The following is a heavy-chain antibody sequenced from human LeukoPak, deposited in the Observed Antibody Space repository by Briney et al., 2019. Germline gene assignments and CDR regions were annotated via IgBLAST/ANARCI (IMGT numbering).Heavy chain of an antibody. D-gene: IGHD2-2*01. J-gene: IGHJ4*02. CDR1: GYGFTSYW. CDR2: IYPGDSDT. CDR3: ARVDLYCSSTSCYSFDY. V-gene: IGHV5-51*01. Sequence: GEALQISCKGFGYGFTSYWIAWVRRLPGKGVEWMGIIYPGDSDTRYSPSFQGQVTISGDKSIRTVYLQWSSLKASDAAMYYCARVDLYCSSTSCYSFDYWGQGTLVTVSS.